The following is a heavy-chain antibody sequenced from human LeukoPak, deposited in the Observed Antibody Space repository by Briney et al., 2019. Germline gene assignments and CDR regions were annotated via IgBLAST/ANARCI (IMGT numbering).Heavy chain of an antibody. V-gene: IGHV3-30*18. D-gene: IGHD3-10*01. CDR3: AKTDLLWFGELSYFDY. CDR2: ISYDGSNK. J-gene: IGHJ4*02. Sequence: GGSLRLSCAASGFTFSSYGMHWVRQAPGKGLEWVAFISYDGSNKNYADSVKGRFTISRDNSKNTLYLQMNSLRVEDTAVYYCAKTDLLWFGELSYFDYWGQGTLVTVSS. CDR1: GFTFSSYG.